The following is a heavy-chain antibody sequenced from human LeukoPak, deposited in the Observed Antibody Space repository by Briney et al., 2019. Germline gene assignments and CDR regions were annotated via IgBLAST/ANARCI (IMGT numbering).Heavy chain of an antibody. Sequence: ASVKVSCKASGYTFTGYYMRWVRQAPGQGLEWMGWINPNSGGTNYAQKFQGRVTMTRDTSISTAYMELSRLRSDDTAVYYCARDALLWFGELLFQDYYYGMDVWGQGTTVTVSS. CDR2: INPNSGGT. CDR1: GYTFTGYY. J-gene: IGHJ6*02. V-gene: IGHV1-2*02. D-gene: IGHD3-10*01. CDR3: ARDALLWFGELLFQDYYYGMDV.